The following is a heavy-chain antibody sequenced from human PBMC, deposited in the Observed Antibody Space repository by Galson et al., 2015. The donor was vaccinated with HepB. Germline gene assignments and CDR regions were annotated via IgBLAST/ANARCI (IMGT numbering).Heavy chain of an antibody. CDR2: INAGNGNT. CDR1: GYTFTRYA. D-gene: IGHD3-22*01. J-gene: IGHJ4*02. V-gene: IGHV1-3*01. CDR3: ATLTDYYYDSSGGDY. Sequence: SVKVSCKASGYTFTRYAMHWVRQAPGQRLEWMGWINAGNGNTKYSQKFQGRVTITRDTSASTAYMELSSLRSEDTAVYYCATLTDYYYDSSGGDYWGQGTLVTVSS.